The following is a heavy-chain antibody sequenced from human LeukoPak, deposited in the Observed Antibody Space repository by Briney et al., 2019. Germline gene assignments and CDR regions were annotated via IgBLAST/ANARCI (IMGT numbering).Heavy chain of an antibody. J-gene: IGHJ4*02. V-gene: IGHV3-30-3*01. D-gene: IGHD3/OR15-3a*01. CDR1: GFTFSSYA. Sequence: PGGSLRLSCAASGFTFSSYAMHWVRQAPGKGLEWVAVISYDGSNKYYADSVKGRFTIPRDNSKNTLYLQMNSLRAEDTAVYYCASEHDFDYWGQGTLVTVSS. CDR3: ASEHDFDY. CDR2: ISYDGSNK.